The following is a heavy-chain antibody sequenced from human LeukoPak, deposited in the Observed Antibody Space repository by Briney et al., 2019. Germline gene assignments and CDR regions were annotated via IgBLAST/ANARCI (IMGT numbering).Heavy chain of an antibody. J-gene: IGHJ4*02. CDR3: AKDHTVYGSGSYLDF. CDR1: GFTFSNYA. D-gene: IGHD3-10*01. V-gene: IGHV3-23*01. Sequence: GGSLRLSCAASGFTFSNYAMRWVRQAPGKGLEWVSHISGGGSSTHYADSVKGRFTISRDNSKNTLYLRMNSLRAEDTAVYYCAKDHTVYGSGSYLDFWGQGTLVTVSS. CDR2: ISGGGSST.